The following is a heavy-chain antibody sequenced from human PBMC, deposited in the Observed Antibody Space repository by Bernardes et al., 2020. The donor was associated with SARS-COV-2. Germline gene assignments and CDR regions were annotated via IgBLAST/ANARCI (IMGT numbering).Heavy chain of an antibody. J-gene: IGHJ4*02. CDR3: ARDNPLLFSGGFDY. D-gene: IGHD3-10*01. Sequence: GGSLRLSCAASGFTFSGSGMNWVRQAPGKGLEWLSYISSSSSNIYYGDSVKGRFTVSRDNAKNSLYLQMNSLRDEDTAVYYCARDNPLLFSGGFDYWGQGTLVTVSS. CDR2: ISSSSSNI. CDR1: GFTFSGSG. V-gene: IGHV3-48*02.